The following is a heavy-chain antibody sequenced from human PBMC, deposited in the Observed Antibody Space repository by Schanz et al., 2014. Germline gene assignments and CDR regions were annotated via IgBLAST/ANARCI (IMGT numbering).Heavy chain of an antibody. Sequence: EVHLLESGGGLVPPGGSLRLSCAASGFSVGNKYMNWVRQAPGKGLEWVSSFNDGGVNKYYADSVKGRFTISRDNSKNTVHLQMNSLRAEDTAVYYCAKQHIVRGVIYLNWFDPWGQGTPITVSS. CDR1: GFSVGNKY. D-gene: IGHD3-10*01. CDR2: FNDGGVNK. V-gene: IGHV3-66*02. CDR3: AKQHIVRGVIYLNWFDP. J-gene: IGHJ5*02.